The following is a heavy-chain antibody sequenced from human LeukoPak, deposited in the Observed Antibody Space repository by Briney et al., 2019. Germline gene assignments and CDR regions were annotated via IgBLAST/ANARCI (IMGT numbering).Heavy chain of an antibody. CDR2: IYYSGST. CDR1: GGSISSGGYY. CDR3: ARADLFLIGWFDP. Sequence: SETLSLTCTVSGGSISSGGYYWSWIRQHPGKGLEWIGYIYYSGSTYYNPSLKSRVTISVDTSKNQFSLKLSSVTAADTAVYYCARADLFLIGWFDPWGQGTLVTVSS. D-gene: IGHD3-10*01. V-gene: IGHV4-31*03. J-gene: IGHJ5*02.